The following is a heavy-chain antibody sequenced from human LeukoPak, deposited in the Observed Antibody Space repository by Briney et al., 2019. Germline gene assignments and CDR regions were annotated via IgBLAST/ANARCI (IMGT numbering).Heavy chain of an antibody. CDR2: IIPIFGTA. Sequence: ASVKVSCKASGGTFSSYAISWVRQAPGQGLEWMGGIIPIFGTANYAQKFQGRVTITADESTSTAYMELSSLRSEDTAVYYCARDEGYHSTTTFDYWGQGTLVTVSS. J-gene: IGHJ4*02. V-gene: IGHV1-69*13. D-gene: IGHD1-14*01. CDR3: ARDEGYHSTTTFDY. CDR1: GGTFSSYA.